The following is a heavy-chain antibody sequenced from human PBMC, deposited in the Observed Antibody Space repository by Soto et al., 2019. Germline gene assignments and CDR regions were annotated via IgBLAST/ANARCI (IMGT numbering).Heavy chain of an antibody. D-gene: IGHD4-17*01. J-gene: IGHJ4*02. CDR3: ARTTAVPNTLRSRYFFDY. Sequence: SETLSLTCSVSGGSVSYKTYYWIWIRQPPGKILEWIGYVYYSGTTNYNPSLKSRVTISVDLSKNRFSLRLSSVTTADTALYYCARTTAVPNTLRSRYFFDYWGQGTLVTVSS. CDR2: VYYSGTT. V-gene: IGHV4-61*01. CDR1: GGSVSYKTYY.